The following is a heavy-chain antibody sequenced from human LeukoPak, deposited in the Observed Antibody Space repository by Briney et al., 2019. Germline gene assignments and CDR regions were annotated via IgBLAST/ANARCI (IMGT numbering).Heavy chain of an antibody. D-gene: IGHD3-16*01. J-gene: IGHJ4*02. Sequence: SGTLSLTCAVSGGSISSSTWWRGVRQPPGKGLEWIGEIYHSGSTNYNPSLKSRVTISVDKAKNQFSLKMSYVTAADTAVYYCATKDYLIRHFAYWGQGTLVTVSS. CDR2: IYHSGST. CDR1: GGSISSSTW. V-gene: IGHV4-4*02. CDR3: ATKDYLIRHFAY.